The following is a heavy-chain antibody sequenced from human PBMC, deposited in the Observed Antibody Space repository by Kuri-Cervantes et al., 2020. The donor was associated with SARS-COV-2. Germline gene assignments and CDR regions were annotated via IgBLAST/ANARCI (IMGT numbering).Heavy chain of an antibody. CDR2: ISSSSSYI. D-gene: IGHD2-8*02. CDR1: GFTFSSYS. Sequence: GESLKISCAASGFTFSSYSMNWVRQAPGKGLEWVSSISSSSSYIYYADSVKGRFTISRDNAKNSLYLQMNSLRAEDTAVYFCAKDLRTPGAGPDYWGQGTLVTVSS. J-gene: IGHJ4*02. V-gene: IGHV3-21*01. CDR3: AKDLRTPGAGPDY.